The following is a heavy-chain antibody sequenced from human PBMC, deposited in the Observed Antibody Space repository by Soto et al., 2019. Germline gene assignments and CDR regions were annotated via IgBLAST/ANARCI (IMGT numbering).Heavy chain of an antibody. CDR1: GGSTSSDNY. V-gene: IGHV4-30-4*01. Sequence: PSETLSLTCTVSGGSTSSDNYWSWIRQPPGKGLEWIGHIYYSGDTDYNPSLKSRLAISIDTSKNQFSLKLSSVTAADTAVYFCAREGGESSDGLYYFDSWGQGSLVTVSS. D-gene: IGHD3-16*01. J-gene: IGHJ4*02. CDR2: IYYSGDT. CDR3: AREGGESSDGLYYFDS.